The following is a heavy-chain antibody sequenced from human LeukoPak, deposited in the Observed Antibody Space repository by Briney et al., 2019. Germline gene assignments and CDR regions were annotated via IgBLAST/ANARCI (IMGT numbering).Heavy chain of an antibody. J-gene: IGHJ5*02. Sequence: SQTLSLTCAISGDSVSSNTAAWTWIRQSPSRGLEWLGRTYFRSKWYSDYAVSVKSRITINPDTSKNQFSLHLNSVTPEDTAVYYCARGQAGFDPWGQGTLVTVSS. CDR1: GDSVSSNTAA. CDR2: TYFRSKWYS. V-gene: IGHV6-1*01. CDR3: ARGQAGFDP.